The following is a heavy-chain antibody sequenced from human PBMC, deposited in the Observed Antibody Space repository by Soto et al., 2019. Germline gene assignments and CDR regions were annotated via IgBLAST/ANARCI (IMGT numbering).Heavy chain of an antibody. CDR3: ARYHPLSSYYYYYGMDV. D-gene: IGHD3-10*01. CDR2: ISYDGSNK. Sequence: HPGGSLRLSCAASGFTFSSYAMHWVRQAPGKGLEWVAVISYDGSNKYYADSVKGRFTISRDNSKNTLYLQMNSLRAEDTAVYYCARYHPLSSYYYYYGMDVWGQGTTVTVSS. J-gene: IGHJ6*02. CDR1: GFTFSSYA. V-gene: IGHV3-30-3*01.